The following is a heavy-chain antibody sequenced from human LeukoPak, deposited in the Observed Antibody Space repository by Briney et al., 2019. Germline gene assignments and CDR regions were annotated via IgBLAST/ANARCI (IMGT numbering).Heavy chain of an antibody. J-gene: IGHJ6*03. CDR1: GGSISSYY. V-gene: IGHV4-4*07. CDR3: ARAPWDDFSPYYYYMDV. D-gene: IGHD3-3*01. CDR2: IYTSGST. Sequence: SETLSLTCTVSGGSISSYYWSWIRQPAGKGLEWIGRIYTSGSTNYNPSLKSRVTMSVDTSKNQFSLKLSSVTAADTAVYYCARAPWDDFSPYYYYMDVWGKGTTVTVSS.